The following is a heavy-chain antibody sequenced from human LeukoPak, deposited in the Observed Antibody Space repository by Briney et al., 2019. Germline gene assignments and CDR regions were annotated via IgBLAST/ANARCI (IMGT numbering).Heavy chain of an antibody. J-gene: IGHJ6*03. CDR1: GFTFSSYG. Sequence: GGSLRLSCAASGFTFSSYGMHWVRQAPGKGLEWVAVISYDGSNKYYADSVKGRFTISRDNSKNTLYLQMNSLRAEDTAVYYCAKEAGSGSYSACYYYYMDVWGKGTTVTVSS. V-gene: IGHV3-30*18. CDR2: ISYDGSNK. D-gene: IGHD3-10*01. CDR3: AKEAGSGSYSACYYYYMDV.